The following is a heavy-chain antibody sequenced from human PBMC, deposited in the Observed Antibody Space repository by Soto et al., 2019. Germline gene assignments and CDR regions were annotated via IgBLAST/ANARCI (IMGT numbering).Heavy chain of an antibody. J-gene: IGHJ6*03. CDR3: AKDDSDSSGWYDSMDV. V-gene: IGHV3-9*01. CDR1: GFTFDDYA. D-gene: IGHD6-19*01. Sequence: GGSLRLSCAASGFTFDDYAMHWVRQAPGKGLEWVSGIAWNSGTIGYADSAKGRFTISRDNAKNSLYLQMNSLRAEDTALYYCAKDDSDSSGWYDSMDVWGKGTTVTVSS. CDR2: IAWNSGTI.